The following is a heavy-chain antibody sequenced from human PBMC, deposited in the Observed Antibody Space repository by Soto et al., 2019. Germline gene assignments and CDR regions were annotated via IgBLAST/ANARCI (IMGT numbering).Heavy chain of an antibody. CDR3: ARIFIAVLYGMDV. CDR2: INPSGGST. D-gene: IGHD6-19*01. V-gene: IGHV1-46*01. CDR1: GXTFTSYY. J-gene: IGHJ6*02. Sequence: GASVKVSCKASGXTFTSYYMHWVRQAPGQGLEWMGIINPSGGSTSYAQKFQGRVTMTRDTSTSTVYMELSSLRSEDTAVYYCARIFIAVLYGMDVWGQGTTVTVSS.